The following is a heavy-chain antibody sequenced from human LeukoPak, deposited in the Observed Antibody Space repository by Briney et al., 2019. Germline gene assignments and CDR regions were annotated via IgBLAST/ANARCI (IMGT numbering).Heavy chain of an antibody. CDR1: GFTFSDYY. V-gene: IGHV3-11*01. CDR2: ISSSGGTT. Sequence: GGSLRLPCVASGFTFSDYYMTWIRQAPGKGLEWVSYISSSGGTTHYADSVKGRFTISRNNAKNSLFVQMSNLRAEDTAVYYCARVPRSGGSIDYWGQGTLVTVSS. CDR3: ARVPRSGGSIDY. D-gene: IGHD6-19*01. J-gene: IGHJ4*02.